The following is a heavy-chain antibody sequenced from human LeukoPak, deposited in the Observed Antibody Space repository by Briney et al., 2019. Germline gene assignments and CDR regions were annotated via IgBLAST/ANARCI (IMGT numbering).Heavy chain of an antibody. D-gene: IGHD7-27*01. CDR2: IYYSGST. CDR1: GGSISSSSYY. V-gene: IGHV4-39*07. CDR3: ASFGWGSRAFDI. J-gene: IGHJ3*02. Sequence: SETLSLTCTVSGGSISSSSYYWGWIRQPPGKGLEWIGSIYYSGSTYYNPSLKSRVTISVDTSKNQFSLKLSSVTAADTAVYYCASFGWGSRAFDIWGQGTMVTVSS.